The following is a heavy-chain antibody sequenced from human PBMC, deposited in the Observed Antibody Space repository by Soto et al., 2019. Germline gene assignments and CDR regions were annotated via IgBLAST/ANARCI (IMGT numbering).Heavy chain of an antibody. CDR3: ARDSSDYYDSSGYYYDY. V-gene: IGHV3-48*03. D-gene: IGHD3-22*01. J-gene: IGHJ4*02. CDR2: ISSSGSTI. CDR1: GFTFSGYE. Sequence: PGGSLRLSCAASGFTFSGYEMNWVRQAPGKGLEWVSYISSSGSTIYYADSVKGRFTISRNNAKNSLYLQMNSLRAEDTAVYYCARDSSDYYDSSGYYYDYWGQGTLVTVLL.